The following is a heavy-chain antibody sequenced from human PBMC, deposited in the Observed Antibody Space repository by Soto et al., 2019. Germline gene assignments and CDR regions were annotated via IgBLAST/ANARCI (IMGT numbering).Heavy chain of an antibody. CDR2: ISLSSSYT. CDR3: ASPNRYCTNGVCHTNYYYYGMDV. V-gene: IGHV3-21*01. D-gene: IGHD2-8*01. J-gene: IGHJ6*02. CDR1: GFTFNSHT. Sequence: GGSLRLSCEASGFTFNSHTMHWVRQAPGMRPEWISSISLSSSYTYYAESVKGRFTISRDNAKNSLYLQMNSLRDEDTAVYYCASPNRYCTNGVCHTNYYYYGMDVWGQGTTVTVSS.